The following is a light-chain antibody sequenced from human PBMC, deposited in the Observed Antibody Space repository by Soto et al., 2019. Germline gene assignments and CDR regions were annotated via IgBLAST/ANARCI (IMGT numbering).Light chain of an antibody. V-gene: IGKV3-11*01. J-gene: IGKJ4*01. CDR3: QQRSKWPLT. CDR1: QSVSSY. Sequence: EIVLTQSPATLSLSPGERATLSCRASQSVSSYLAWLQQKPGQAPRPLIYDASNRATGIPARFSGSGSGTDFPLTITSQEPEDFAVYYCQQRSKWPLTFAEGPRLRSN. CDR2: DAS.